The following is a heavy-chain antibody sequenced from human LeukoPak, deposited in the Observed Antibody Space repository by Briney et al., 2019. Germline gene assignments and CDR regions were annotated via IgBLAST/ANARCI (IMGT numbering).Heavy chain of an antibody. CDR1: GFTFSSYS. V-gene: IGHV3-33*08. CDR2: VWYDGSNK. J-gene: IGHJ4*02. CDR3: ANNFDY. Sequence: GGSLRLSCAASGFTFSSYSMNWVRQAPGKGLEWVAVVWYDGSNKYYADSVRGRFTISRDNSKNTLYLQMNSLRVEDTAVYYCANNFDYWGQGTLVTVSS.